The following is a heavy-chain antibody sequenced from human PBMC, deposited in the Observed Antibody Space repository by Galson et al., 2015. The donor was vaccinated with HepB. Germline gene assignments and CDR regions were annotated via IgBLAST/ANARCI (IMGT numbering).Heavy chain of an antibody. J-gene: IGHJ4*02. CDR2: IDPNTGGT. D-gene: IGHD2-2*01. V-gene: IGHV1-2*06. Sequence: SVKVSCKASGYRFSGYYIQWVRQAPGQGLEWLGRIDPNTGGTNDAQKFQGRVTMTRDTSIDTAYMEMRRVQFDDTAIYYCARERSHCRSGTCSQFVDSWGQGTLVTVSS. CDR3: ARERSHCRSGTCSQFVDS. CDR1: GYRFSGYY.